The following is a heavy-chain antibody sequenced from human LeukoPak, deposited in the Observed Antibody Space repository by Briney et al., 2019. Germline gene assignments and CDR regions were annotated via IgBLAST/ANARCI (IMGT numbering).Heavy chain of an antibody. V-gene: IGHV4-34*01. CDR3: ARGPGTTISYYGMDV. D-gene: IGHD1-7*01. Sequence: SETLSLTCAVYGESFSGYYRRWIRQPPGKGLEWIGEINHSGSTNYNPSLKSRLTISVDTSKNHLSLKLSSVTAADTAVYYCARGPGTTISYYGMDVWGQGTTVTVSS. CDR1: GESFSGYY. J-gene: IGHJ6*02. CDR2: INHSGST.